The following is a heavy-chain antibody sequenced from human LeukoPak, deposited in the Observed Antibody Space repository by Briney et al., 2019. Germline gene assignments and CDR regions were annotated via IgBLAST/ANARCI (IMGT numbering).Heavy chain of an antibody. V-gene: IGHV3-23*01. Sequence: GGSLRLSCAVSGFTFSSYVMNWVRQAPGKGLEWVSGINGSGGSTYYADSVKGRFSISRDNSKNTLYLQMYSLRAEDTAVYYCAKRVDTSKWYAAFEHWGRGTLVTVSS. CDR3: AKRVDTSKWYAAFEH. D-gene: IGHD2-15*01. J-gene: IGHJ4*02. CDR2: INGSGGST. CDR1: GFTFSSYV.